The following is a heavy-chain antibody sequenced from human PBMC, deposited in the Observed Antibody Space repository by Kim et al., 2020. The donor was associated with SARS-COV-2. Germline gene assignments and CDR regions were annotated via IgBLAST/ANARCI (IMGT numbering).Heavy chain of an antibody. CDR3: ARGLTAAGANNFDY. D-gene: IGHD6-13*01. V-gene: IGHV4-4*07. J-gene: IGHJ4*02. Sequence: NPCLESRVTMSVDTSTTQFSLELTSVTAADTAVYYCARGLTAAGANNFDYWGQGTLVTVSS.